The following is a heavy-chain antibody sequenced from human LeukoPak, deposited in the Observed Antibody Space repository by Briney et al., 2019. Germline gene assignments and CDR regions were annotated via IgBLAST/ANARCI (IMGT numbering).Heavy chain of an antibody. CDR2: IYSDGSP. CDR1: GFAVSNNY. J-gene: IGHJ4*02. CDR3: AKEGSNGDFDY. Sequence: GGSLRLSCAASGFAVSNNYMSWVRQAPGKGLEWVSVIYSDGSPYYADSVRGRFTISRDNSKNTLYLQMNSLRAEDTAVYYCAKEGSNGDFDYWGQGTLVTVSS. D-gene: IGHD1-26*01. V-gene: IGHV3-66*01.